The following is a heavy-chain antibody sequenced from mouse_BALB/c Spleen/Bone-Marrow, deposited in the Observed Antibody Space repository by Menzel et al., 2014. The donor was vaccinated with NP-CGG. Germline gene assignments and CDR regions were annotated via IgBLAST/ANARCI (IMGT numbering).Heavy chain of an antibody. V-gene: IGHV1-25*01. CDR2: INPYNGGT. D-gene: IGHD1-1*01. Sequence: EVQLQQSGPELVKPGASMKISCKASGYSFTGYTMNWVKQSHGKNLGWIGLINPYNGGTNYNQKFKDKATLTVDRSSSTAYMELLSLTSEDSAVYYCARLLLYYYAMDYWGQGTSVTVSS. J-gene: IGHJ4*01. CDR3: ARLLLYYYAMDY. CDR1: GYSFTGYT.